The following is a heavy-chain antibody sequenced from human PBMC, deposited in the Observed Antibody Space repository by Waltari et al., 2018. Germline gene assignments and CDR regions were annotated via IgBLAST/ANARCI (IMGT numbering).Heavy chain of an antibody. CDR3: ARDPLVYYDFWSGSGWFDP. CDR2: IIPIFGTA. CDR1: GGTFSSYA. D-gene: IGHD3-3*01. J-gene: IGHJ5*02. Sequence: QVQLVQSGAEVKKPGSSVKVSCKASGGTFSSYAISWVRQAPGHGLEWMGGIIPIFGTANYAQKFQGRVTITADESTSTAYMELSSLRSEDTAVYYCARDPLVYYDFWSGSGWFDPWGQGTLVTVSS. V-gene: IGHV1-69*12.